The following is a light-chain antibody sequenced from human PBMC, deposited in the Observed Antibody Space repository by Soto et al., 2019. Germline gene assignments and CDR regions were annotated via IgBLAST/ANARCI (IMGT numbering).Light chain of an antibody. CDR2: AAS. CDR1: QDIDNY. Sequence: GARITITCRASQDIDNYLAWYQQKPGRAPKLVIYAASTLQSGVPSRFSGSGSGTDFTLTISSLQPEDFATYFCLQLNSYPLTFGPGTKVDIK. CDR3: LQLNSYPLT. V-gene: IGKV1-9*01. J-gene: IGKJ3*01.